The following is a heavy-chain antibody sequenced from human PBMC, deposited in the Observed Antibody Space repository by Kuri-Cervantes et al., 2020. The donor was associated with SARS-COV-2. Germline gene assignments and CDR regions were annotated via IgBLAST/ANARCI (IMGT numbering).Heavy chain of an antibody. V-gene: IGHV3-21*04. CDR2: ISSSSSYI. CDR1: GFIFSSYS. D-gene: IGHD2-2*01. CDR3: ARGSTKWGHYGMDV. Sequence: ETLSLTCAASGFIFSSYSMNWVRQAPGKGLEWVSSISSSSSYIYYADSVKGRFTVSRDNAKNSLFLQMNSLSAEDTAVYYCARGSTKWGHYGMDVWGQGTTVTVSS. J-gene: IGHJ6*02.